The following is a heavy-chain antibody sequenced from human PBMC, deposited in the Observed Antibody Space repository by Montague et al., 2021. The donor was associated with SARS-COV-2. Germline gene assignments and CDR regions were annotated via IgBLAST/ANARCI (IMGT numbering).Heavy chain of an antibody. CDR3: ARDGTAGDWFDP. D-gene: IGHD1-26*01. CDR1: GGSIRSENYY. J-gene: IGHJ5*02. Sequence: TLSLTCTVSGGSIRSENYYWSWIRQHPGKGLEWTGYIHYSGSTDYNPSLNSRVSTSVDTSKNQFSLKLRSVTAADTAVYFCARDGTAGDWFDPWGQGTLVTVSS. CDR2: IHYSGST. V-gene: IGHV4-31*03.